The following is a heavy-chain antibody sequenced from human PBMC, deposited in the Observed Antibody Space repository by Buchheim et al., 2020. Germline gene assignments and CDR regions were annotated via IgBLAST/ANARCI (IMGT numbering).Heavy chain of an antibody. D-gene: IGHD3/OR15-3a*01. V-gene: IGHV3-74*01. CDR3: ARGTQWTPGLYYMDV. CDR1: GFTFSSHW. J-gene: IGHJ6*03. CDR2: INGDGSST. Sequence: EVQLVESGGGLVQPGGSLRLSCAVSGFTFSSHWMHWVRQVPGKGLVWVSHINGDGSSTHYVDSVKGRFTTSSDNVKNTTYLQMNSLRVEDMAVYYCARGTQWTPGLYYMDVWGKGTT.